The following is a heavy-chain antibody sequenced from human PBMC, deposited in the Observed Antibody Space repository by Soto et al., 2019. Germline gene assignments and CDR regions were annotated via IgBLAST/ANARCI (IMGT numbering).Heavy chain of an antibody. D-gene: IGHD2-2*01. CDR1: GFTISTHG. V-gene: IGHV3-33*01. CDR2: IWGDGGNK. Sequence: GGSLRLSCAASGFTISTHGMHWVRQAPGKGLEWVANIWGDGGNKFYADSVKGRFTISKDNSKNTLYVEMNSMRAEATAVYYCAAATTSNFHLHNRGRETQFTTSS. J-gene: IGHJ4*02. CDR3: AAATTSNFHLHN.